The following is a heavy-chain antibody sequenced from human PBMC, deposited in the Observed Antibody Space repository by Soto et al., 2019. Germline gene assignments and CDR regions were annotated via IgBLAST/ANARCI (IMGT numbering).Heavy chain of an antibody. J-gene: IGHJ4*02. CDR1: GYTFTSYA. Sequence: ASVKVSCKASGYTFTSYAMHWVRQAPGQRLEWMGWINAGNGNTKYSQKFQGRVTITRDTSASTAYMELSSLRSEDTAVCYCARAPGIAAAGYWGQGTLVTVSS. D-gene: IGHD6-13*01. V-gene: IGHV1-3*01. CDR3: ARAPGIAAAGY. CDR2: INAGNGNT.